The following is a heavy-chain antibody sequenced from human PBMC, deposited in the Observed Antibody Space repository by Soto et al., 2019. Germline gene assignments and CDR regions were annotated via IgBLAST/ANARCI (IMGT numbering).Heavy chain of an antibody. CDR3: ARLSRIAALVVGNWFDP. CDR2: IYPGDSDT. J-gene: IGHJ5*02. CDR1: GYSFTSYW. D-gene: IGHD6-6*01. Sequence: GESLKISCKGSGYSFTSYWIGWVRQMPGKGLEWMGIIYPGDSDTRYSPSFQGQVTISADKSISTAYLQWSSLKASDTAMYYFARLSRIAALVVGNWFDPWGQGTLVTVSS. V-gene: IGHV5-51*01.